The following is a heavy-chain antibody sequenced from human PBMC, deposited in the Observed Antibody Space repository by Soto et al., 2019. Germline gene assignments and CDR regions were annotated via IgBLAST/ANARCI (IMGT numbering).Heavy chain of an antibody. D-gene: IGHD3-22*01. CDR2: IFHDGTA. J-gene: IGHJ4*02. Sequence: SETLSLTCAVSGVSISSGNWWTWVRQSPQRGLEYIGEIFHDGTANYYPSFERRVAISVDTSKNQFSLQLTSVTAADTAIYFCARLVYDTRLNDLYFDFWFQGNLLTVST. CDR1: GVSISSGNW. V-gene: IGHV4-4*02. CDR3: ARLVYDTRLNDLYFDF.